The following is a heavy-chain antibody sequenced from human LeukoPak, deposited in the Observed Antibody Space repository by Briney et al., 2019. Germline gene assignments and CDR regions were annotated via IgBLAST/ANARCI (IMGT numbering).Heavy chain of an antibody. CDR2: INPYSGGT. Sequence: GASVKVSCKASGYTFTDYYIHWVRQAPGQELEWMGWINPYSGGTDFAQKFQGRVTMTRDTSLNMAYMELHRLRSDDTAVYYCARDYGDRSVRGESIYWGQGTLVTVSS. CDR1: GYTFTDYY. D-gene: IGHD4/OR15-4a*01. J-gene: IGHJ4*02. V-gene: IGHV1-2*02. CDR3: ARDYGDRSVRGESIY.